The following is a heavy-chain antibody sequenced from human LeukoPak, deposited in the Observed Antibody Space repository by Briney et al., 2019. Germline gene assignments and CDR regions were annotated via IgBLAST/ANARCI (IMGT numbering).Heavy chain of an antibody. V-gene: IGHV3-33*05. CDR2: FSYNGINK. CDR3: ARQKAVAGTGFDY. Sequence: GGSLRLSCAAPGFTFSRFGMHWVRQAPGKGLEWVAVFSYNGINKDYAGSVKGRFTISRDNSKNTLSLQMDSLRAGDTAVYYCARQKAVAGTGFDYWGQGTLVTVPS. J-gene: IGHJ4*02. D-gene: IGHD6-13*01. CDR1: GFTFSRFG.